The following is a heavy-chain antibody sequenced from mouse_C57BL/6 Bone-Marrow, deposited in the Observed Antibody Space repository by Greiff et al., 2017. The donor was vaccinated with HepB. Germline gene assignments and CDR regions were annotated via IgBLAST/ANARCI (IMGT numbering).Heavy chain of an antibody. CDR1: GYTFTDYY. V-gene: IGHV1-19*01. J-gene: IGHJ2*01. D-gene: IGHD1-1*01. CDR2: INPYNGGT. CDR3: ARPKIVAPLDY. Sequence: VQLQQSGPVLVKPGASVKMSCKASGYTFTDYYMNWVKQSQGKSLEWIGVINPYNGGTSYNQKFKGKATLTVDKSSSTAYIELNSLTSEDAAVYYCARPKIVAPLDYCGQGTTVTVSS.